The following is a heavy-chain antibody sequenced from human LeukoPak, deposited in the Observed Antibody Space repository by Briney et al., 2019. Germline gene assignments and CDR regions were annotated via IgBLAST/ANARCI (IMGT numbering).Heavy chain of an antibody. CDR3: ARSYLVVVTAHTSADY. CDR1: GYTFTTYG. CDR2: ISTYNGNS. J-gene: IGHJ4*02. V-gene: IGHV1-18*01. D-gene: IGHD2-21*02. Sequence: ASVKVSCTASGYTFTTYGISWVRQAPGQGLEWMGWISTYNGNSNYAQKLQGRVTMTTDTSASTAYMELRSLRSDDTAVYYCARSYLVVVTAHTSADYWGQGTLVTVSS.